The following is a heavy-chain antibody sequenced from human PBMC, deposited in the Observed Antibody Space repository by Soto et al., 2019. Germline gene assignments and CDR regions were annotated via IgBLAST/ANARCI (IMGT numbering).Heavy chain of an antibody. CDR1: GTSVSSYD. J-gene: IGHJ4*02. D-gene: IGHD6-19*01. Sequence: QVQLQESGPGLVKPSETLSLTCTVSGTSVSSYDWSWIRQPPGKGLGWIAYISYTGVTNYNPSLKIRVTISVDTSKNQFSLRLTSVTAADTAVYYCARGGAVAATLYWDWGQGTLVTVSS. CDR2: ISYTGVT. CDR3: ARGGAVAATLYWD. V-gene: IGHV4-59*02.